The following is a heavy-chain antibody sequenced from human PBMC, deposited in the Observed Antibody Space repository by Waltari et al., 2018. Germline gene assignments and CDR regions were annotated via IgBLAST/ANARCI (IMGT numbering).Heavy chain of an antibody. Sequence: ELQLSESGGGVIQPGESLRLSCAASGFSFSDYDINWVRQAPGRGLGWVAALTYGVENTFYSASVKGRFTVFREDSKNTIQLQTNNLRPEDTGVYYCARFRVSSGWYFDLWGRGTLVTVSS. CDR1: GFSFSDYD. V-gene: IGHV3-23*01. D-gene: IGHD6-13*01. CDR3: ARFRVSSGWYFDL. J-gene: IGHJ2*01. CDR2: LTYGVENT.